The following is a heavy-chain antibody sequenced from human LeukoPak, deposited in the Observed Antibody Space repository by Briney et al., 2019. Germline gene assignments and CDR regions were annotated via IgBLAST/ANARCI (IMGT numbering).Heavy chain of an antibody. CDR3: VRNAASDFYYYMGV. CDR1: GFTFYSYA. J-gene: IGHJ6*03. CDR2: ISNYGHKT. V-gene: IGHV3-23*01. D-gene: IGHD6-25*01. Sequence: PGGSLRLSCVASGFTFYSYAMGWGRQSPGRGLECVSAISNYGHKTSYTDSVRGRFTISRDNSKNTVYLQMSSLRAEDTGIYYCVRNAASDFYYYMGVWGRGTTLIVS.